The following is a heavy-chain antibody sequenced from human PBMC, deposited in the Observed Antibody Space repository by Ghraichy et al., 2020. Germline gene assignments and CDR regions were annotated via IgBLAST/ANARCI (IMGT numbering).Heavy chain of an antibody. V-gene: IGHV3-48*02. D-gene: IGHD1-26*01. Sequence: GGSLRLSCAASGFTFSSYSMNWVRQAPGKGLEWVSYISSSSNTIYYADSVKGRFTISRDNAKNSLYLQMNSLRDEDTAVYYCARDPRWGELPPYFDYWGQGTLVTVSS. CDR2: ISSSSNTI. CDR3: ARDPRWGELPPYFDY. CDR1: GFTFSSYS. J-gene: IGHJ4*02.